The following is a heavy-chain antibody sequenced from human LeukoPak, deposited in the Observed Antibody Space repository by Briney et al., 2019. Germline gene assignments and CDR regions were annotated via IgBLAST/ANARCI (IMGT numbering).Heavy chain of an antibody. Sequence: SETLSLTCTVSGGSVSSGICYWSWIRQPPGRGLEWIGYIYYSGSTNYNPSLKSRVTISVDMSKNQFSLRLSSVTTADTAVYSCGRAPGGGTAPNWGQGTMVTVSS. J-gene: IGHJ3*01. CDR2: IYYSGST. V-gene: IGHV4-61*01. D-gene: IGHD1-7*01. CDR3: GRAPGGGTAPN. CDR1: GGSVSSGICY.